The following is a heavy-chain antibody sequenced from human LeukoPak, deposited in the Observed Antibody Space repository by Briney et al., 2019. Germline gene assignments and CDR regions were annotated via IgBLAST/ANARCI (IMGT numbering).Heavy chain of an antibody. J-gene: IGHJ4*02. Sequence: SETLSLTCTLSGGSLSSYYWSWIRQPAGKGLEWIGRMSTSGSTNYNPSLTSRVTMSVDKSKNQFSLNLNSVTAADTAVYFCARVNSSGSFHDYWGQGARVTVSS. V-gene: IGHV4-4*07. D-gene: IGHD3-22*01. CDR3: ARVNSSGSFHDY. CDR2: MSTSGST. CDR1: GGSLSSYY.